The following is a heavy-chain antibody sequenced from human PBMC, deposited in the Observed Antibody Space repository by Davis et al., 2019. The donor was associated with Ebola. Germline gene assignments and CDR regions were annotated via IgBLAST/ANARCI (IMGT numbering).Heavy chain of an antibody. CDR3: AALLGSYHYYYYMDV. Sequence: ASVKVSCKASGYTFTSYDINWVRQATGQGLEWMGWMNPRSGNTGYAQKFQGRVTMTRNTSISTAYMELISLRSEDTAVYYCAALLGSYHYYYYMDVWGKGTTVTVSS. CDR1: GYTFTSYD. V-gene: IGHV1-8*01. J-gene: IGHJ6*03. CDR2: MNPRSGNT. D-gene: IGHD1-26*01.